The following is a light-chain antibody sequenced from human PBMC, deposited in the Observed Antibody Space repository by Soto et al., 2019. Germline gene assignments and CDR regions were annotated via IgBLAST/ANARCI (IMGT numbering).Light chain of an antibody. Sequence: DIQMTQSPSTLSASVGDRVTITCRASRSISSWLAWYQQKPGKAPKLLIYDASSLESGVPSRFSGSGSGTEFTLTISSLQPDDFATYYCQQYNSYSTFGQGTKVDIK. CDR2: DAS. J-gene: IGKJ1*01. CDR3: QQYNSYST. V-gene: IGKV1-5*01. CDR1: RSISSW.